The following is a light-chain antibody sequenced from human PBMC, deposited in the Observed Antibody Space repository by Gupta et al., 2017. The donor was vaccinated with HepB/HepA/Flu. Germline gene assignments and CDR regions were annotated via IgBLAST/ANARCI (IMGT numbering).Light chain of an antibody. J-gene: IGKJ2*01. CDR2: DAS. V-gene: IGKV1-33*01. CDR3: QHYNSLPSYT. CDR1: QDISTY. Sequence: DIQMTQSPSSLSASVGDRVTITCQASQDISTYLNWYQQKPGKAPKLLIYDASNLKTGVPSRFSGGGYGTDFTFTISSLHPEDIATYYCQHYNSLPSYTFGPGTKLEIK.